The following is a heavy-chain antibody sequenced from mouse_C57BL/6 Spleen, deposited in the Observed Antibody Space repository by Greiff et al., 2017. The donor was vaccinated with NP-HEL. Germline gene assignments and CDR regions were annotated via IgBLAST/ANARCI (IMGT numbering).Heavy chain of an antibody. V-gene: IGHV1-64*01. Sequence: QVQLQQPGAELVKPGASVKLSCKASGYTFTSYWMHWVKQRPGQGLEWIGMIHPNSGSTNYNEKFKSKATLTVDKSSSTAYMQLSSLTSEDSAVYYCARHYYGSSYVDWFAYWGQGTLVTVSA. CDR3: ARHYYGSSYVDWFAY. D-gene: IGHD1-1*01. CDR2: IHPNSGST. J-gene: IGHJ3*01. CDR1: GYTFTSYW.